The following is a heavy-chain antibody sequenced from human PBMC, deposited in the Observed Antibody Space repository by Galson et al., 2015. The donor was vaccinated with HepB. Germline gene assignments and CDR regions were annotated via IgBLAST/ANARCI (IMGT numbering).Heavy chain of an antibody. D-gene: IGHD4-17*01. CDR1: GFTFSTYG. CDR2: IWYDGSNK. V-gene: IGHV3-33*01. CDR3: ARAFPTVTTRSIYYYYGMDV. J-gene: IGHJ6*02. Sequence: SLRLSCAASGFTFSTYGMHWVRQAPGKGLEWVAVIWYDGSNKYYADSVKGRFTISRDNSKNTLYLQMNSLRAEDTAVYYCARAFPTVTTRSIYYYYGMDVWGQGTTVTVSS.